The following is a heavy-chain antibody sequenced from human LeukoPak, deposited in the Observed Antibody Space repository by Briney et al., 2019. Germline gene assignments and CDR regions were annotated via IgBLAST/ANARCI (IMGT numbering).Heavy chain of an antibody. Sequence: ASVKVSCKASGGTFSSYAISWVRQAPGQGLEWMGGIIPIFGTANYAQKFQGRVTITADKSTSTAYMGLSSLRSEDTAVYYCARAGTHATVVTPGWFDPWGQGTLVTVSS. CDR2: IIPIFGTA. CDR3: ARAGTHATVVTPGWFDP. CDR1: GGTFSSYA. J-gene: IGHJ5*02. D-gene: IGHD4-23*01. V-gene: IGHV1-69*06.